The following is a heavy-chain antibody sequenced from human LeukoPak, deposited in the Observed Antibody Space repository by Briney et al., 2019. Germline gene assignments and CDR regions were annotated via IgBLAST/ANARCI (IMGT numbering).Heavy chain of an antibody. Sequence: GGSLRLSCAASGFTFSSYAMSWVRQAPGKGLEWVSAISGSGGSTYYADSVKGRFTISRDNSKNTLYLQMNSLRAEDTAVYYCGNDVRGVITGYWGQGTLVTVSS. D-gene: IGHD3-10*01. V-gene: IGHV3-23*01. CDR2: ISGSGGST. CDR1: GFTFSSYA. J-gene: IGHJ4*02. CDR3: GNDVRGVITGY.